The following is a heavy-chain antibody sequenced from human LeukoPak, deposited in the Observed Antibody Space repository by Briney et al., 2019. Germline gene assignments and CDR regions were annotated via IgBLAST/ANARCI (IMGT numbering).Heavy chain of an antibody. CDR3: ARGGGSAASGSQVRVDYMDV. V-gene: IGHV3-74*01. J-gene: IGHJ6*03. Sequence: PGGSLRLSCAASGFTFSRYWMYWVRQAPGRGLVWVSHTNSDGSSTGYADSVKGRFTISRDNAKKTLYLQMDSLRVEDMAVYYCARGGGSAASGSQVRVDYMDVWGKGATVTVSS. CDR1: GFTFSRYW. D-gene: IGHD3-10*01. CDR2: TNSDGSST.